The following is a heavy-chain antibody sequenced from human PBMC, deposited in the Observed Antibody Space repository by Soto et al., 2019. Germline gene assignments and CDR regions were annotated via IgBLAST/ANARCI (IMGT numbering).Heavy chain of an antibody. CDR2: IIPIFGTA. D-gene: IGHD6-13*01. V-gene: IGHV1-69*13. J-gene: IGHJ5*02. CDR1: GGTFSSYA. CDR3: ARSRAAAGTVWFDP. Sequence: SVKVSCKASGGTFSSYAISWVRQAPGQGLEWMGGIIPIFGTANYAQKFQGRVTITADESTSTAYMELSSLRSEDTAVYYCARSRAAAGTVWFDPWGQGTLVTVSS.